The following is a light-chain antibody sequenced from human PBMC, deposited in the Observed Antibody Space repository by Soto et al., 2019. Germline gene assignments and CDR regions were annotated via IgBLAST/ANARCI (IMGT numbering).Light chain of an antibody. CDR1: SSNIASYS. CDR3: AAWDDSLTIL. CDR2: ENN. V-gene: IGLV1-47*01. Sequence: QSVLTQPPSASGTPGQTVTISCSGSSSNIASYSVYWYQQLPGTAPKLLIYENNQRPSGVPDRFSGSKSDTSASLAIAGLRSGDEADYYCAAWDDSLTILFSGGTKLTVL. J-gene: IGLJ2*01.